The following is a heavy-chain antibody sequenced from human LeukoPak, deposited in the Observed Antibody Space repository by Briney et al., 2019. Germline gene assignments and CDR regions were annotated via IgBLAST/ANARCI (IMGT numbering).Heavy chain of an antibody. D-gene: IGHD3-9*01. V-gene: IGHV7-4-1*02. Sequence: ASVKVSCKASGYTFTSYSMNWVRQAPGQGLEWMGWINTNTGNPTYAQGFTGRFVFSLDTSVSTAYLQISSLKAEDTAVYYCARAVLPYDILTGYSYYYYYMDVWGKGTTVTISS. J-gene: IGHJ6*03. CDR1: GYTFTSYS. CDR3: ARAVLPYDILTGYSYYYYYMDV. CDR2: INTNTGNP.